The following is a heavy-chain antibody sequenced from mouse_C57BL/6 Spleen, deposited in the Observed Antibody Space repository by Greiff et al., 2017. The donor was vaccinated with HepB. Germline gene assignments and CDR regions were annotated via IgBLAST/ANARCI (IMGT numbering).Heavy chain of an antibody. D-gene: IGHD1-1*01. CDR1: GFTFSSYG. J-gene: IGHJ2*01. V-gene: IGHV5-6*01. CDR2: ISSGGSYT. CDR3: ASHYYGTSYYFDY. Sequence: EVQRVESGGDLVKPGGSLKLSCAASGFTFSSYGMSWVRQTPDKRLEWVATISSGGSYTYYPDSVKGRFTISRDNAKNTLYLQMSSLKSEDTAMYYCASHYYGTSYYFDYWGQGTTLTVSS.